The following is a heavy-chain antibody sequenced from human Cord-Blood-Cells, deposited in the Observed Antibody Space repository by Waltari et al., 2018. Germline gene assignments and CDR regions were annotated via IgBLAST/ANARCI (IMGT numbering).Heavy chain of an antibody. V-gene: IGHV4-39*01. D-gene: IGHD3-10*01. Sequence: QLQLQESGPGLVKPSETLSLTCTVSGGSISSSSYYWGWIRQPPGKGLEWIGSISYSGSTDYNPALRSRVTISVDTSKNQFSLKLSSVTAADTAVYYCARLTYYYGSGSYYKGLFDYWGQGTLVTVSS. CDR2: ISYSGST. CDR1: GGSISSSSYY. J-gene: IGHJ4*02. CDR3: ARLTYYYGSGSYYKGLFDY.